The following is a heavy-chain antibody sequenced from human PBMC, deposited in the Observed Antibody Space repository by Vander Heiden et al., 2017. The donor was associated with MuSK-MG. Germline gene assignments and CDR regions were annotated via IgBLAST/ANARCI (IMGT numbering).Heavy chain of an antibody. CDR3: ARDCDSLYCSGGSCCKTRGKYFDY. CDR2: IIPIFGTA. V-gene: IGHV1-69*01. D-gene: IGHD2-15*01. Sequence: QVQLVQSGAEVKKPGSSVKVSCKASGGTFSSYAISWVRQAPGQGLEWMGGIIPIFGTANYAQKFQGRVTITADESTSTAYMELSSLRSEDTAVYYCARDCDSLYCSGGSCCKTRGKYFDYWGQGTLVTVSS. CDR1: GGTFSSYA. J-gene: IGHJ4*02.